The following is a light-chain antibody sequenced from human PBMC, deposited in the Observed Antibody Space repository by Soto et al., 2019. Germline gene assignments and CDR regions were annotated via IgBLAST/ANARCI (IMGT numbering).Light chain of an antibody. J-gene: IGKJ3*01. CDR3: QQYNNWPFT. Sequence: IVRTQSLATLSVSARVQATRSCRASQSVSIKLAWYQQKPGQPPRLLIYDASTRATGIPARFSGSGSGTEFTLTISSLQSEDFAVYYCQQYNNWPFTFGPRTKVD. CDR1: QSVSIK. CDR2: DAS. V-gene: IGKV3-15*01.